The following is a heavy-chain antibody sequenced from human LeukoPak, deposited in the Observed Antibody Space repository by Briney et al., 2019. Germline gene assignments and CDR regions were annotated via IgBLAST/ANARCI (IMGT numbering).Heavy chain of an antibody. CDR2: VKQDGSEK. CDR1: GFTFSSYW. J-gene: IGHJ3*01. Sequence: GGSLRLSCGASGFTFSSYWMSWVRQAPGKGLKWVANVKQDGSEKYYVDSVKGRFTISRDNAKNSLYLQMNSLRVEDTAVYYCAAPRGGVVPAAIGAFDLWGQGTMVTVSS. CDR3: AAPRGGVVPAAIGAFDL. V-gene: IGHV3-7*01. D-gene: IGHD2-2*01.